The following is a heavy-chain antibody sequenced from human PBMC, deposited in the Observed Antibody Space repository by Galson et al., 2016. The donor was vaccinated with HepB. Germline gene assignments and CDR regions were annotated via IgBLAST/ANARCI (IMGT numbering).Heavy chain of an antibody. CDR3: VREDIGGREFDY. CDR2: IDHEGRGT. D-gene: IGHD5-12*01. Sequence: SLRLSCAVSGISLNNYWMHWVRQVPGKWLVWVARIDHEGRGTSYADSVRGRFTMSRDSAKSTVYLQMDSLRAEETAVYYCVREDIGGREFDYWGQGTLVTVSS. CDR1: GISLNNYW. J-gene: IGHJ4*02. V-gene: IGHV3-74*01.